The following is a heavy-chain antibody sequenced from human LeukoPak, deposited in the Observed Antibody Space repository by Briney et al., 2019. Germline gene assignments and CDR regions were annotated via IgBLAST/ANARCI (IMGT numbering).Heavy chain of an antibody. Sequence: ASVKVSCKASGYTFTKYYMHWVRQAPGQGLQWMGWINPKSGATKYAQNFQGRVTMTRDTYISKVYMEVSRLRSDDPAVYYCTRAQTQGGRYFDFDYWGQGTLVTVSS. J-gene: IGHJ4*02. CDR2: INPKSGAT. CDR3: TRAQTQGGRYFDFDY. D-gene: IGHD3-9*01. CDR1: GYTFTKYY. V-gene: IGHV1-2*02.